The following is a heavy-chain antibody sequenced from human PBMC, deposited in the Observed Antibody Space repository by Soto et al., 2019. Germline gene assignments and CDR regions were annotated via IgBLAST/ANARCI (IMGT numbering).Heavy chain of an antibody. CDR1: GDSISNNLW. CDR2: VWHDGST. CDR3: ARDYADFFDY. V-gene: IGHV4-4*02. J-gene: IGHJ4*02. Sequence: ASETLSLTCAVSGDSISNNLWWSWVRQPPGKGLEWIGEVWHDGSTNYNPSLKSRITVTVDKSKNQFSLNLRSVTAADTAMYFCARDYADFFDYWGQGSMVTVSS. D-gene: IGHD4-17*01.